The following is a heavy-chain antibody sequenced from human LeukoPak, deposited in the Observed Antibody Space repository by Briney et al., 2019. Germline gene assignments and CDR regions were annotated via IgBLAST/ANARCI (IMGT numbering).Heavy chain of an antibody. CDR1: GLIFGNYN. D-gene: IGHD5-18*01. CDR3: ARGTPHSSFDY. CDR2: IRTIVTYI. J-gene: IGHJ4*02. Sequence: GGSLRLSCAASGLIFGNYNMNWVRQAPGKGLEWVSSIRTIVTYIYYADSVKGRFTISRDSAKNSLYLQMNSLRADDTAVYYCARGTPHSSFDYWGQGTLVTVSS. V-gene: IGHV3-21*01.